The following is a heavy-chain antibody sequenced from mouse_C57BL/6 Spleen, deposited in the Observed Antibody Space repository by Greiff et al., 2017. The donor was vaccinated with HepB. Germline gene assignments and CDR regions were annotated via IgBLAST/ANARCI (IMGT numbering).Heavy chain of an antibody. Sequence: VQLKESGPGLVAPSQSLSITCTVSGFSLTSYGVHWVRQPPGKGLEWLVVIWSDGSTTYNSALKSRLSISKDNSKSQVFSKMNSLQTDDTAMYYCARQEAYYSNYDAMDYWGQGTSVTVSS. J-gene: IGHJ4*01. CDR1: GFSLTSYG. V-gene: IGHV2-6-1*01. CDR2: IWSDGST. CDR3: ARQEAYYSNYDAMDY. D-gene: IGHD2-5*01.